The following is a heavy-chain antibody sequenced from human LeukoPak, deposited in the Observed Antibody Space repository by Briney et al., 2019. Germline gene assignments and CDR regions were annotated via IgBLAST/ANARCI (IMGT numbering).Heavy chain of an antibody. Sequence: PSETLSLTCTVSGGSLSSYYWSWIRQPPGEGLEWIGYIYYSGSTIYNPSLKSRVTISVDTSKNQFSLKLSSVTVADTAVYYCARGPDIVVVVAAKGPGWFDPWGQGTLVTVSS. CDR1: GGSLSSYY. CDR2: IYYSGST. V-gene: IGHV4-59*01. J-gene: IGHJ5*02. CDR3: ARGPDIVVVVAAKGPGWFDP. D-gene: IGHD2-15*01.